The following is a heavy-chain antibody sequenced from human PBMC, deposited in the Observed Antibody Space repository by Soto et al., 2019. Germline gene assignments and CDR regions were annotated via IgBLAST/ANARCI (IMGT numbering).Heavy chain of an antibody. V-gene: IGHV3-7*01. D-gene: IGHD5-18*01. CDR3: ARGDTPMITGMDSFDI. J-gene: IGHJ3*02. CDR2: IKQDGTEK. Sequence: PGGSLRLSCAASGFTFSRYWINWGRQAPGKGLEWVANIKQDGTEKNYVDSVKGRFTISRDNAGNSLYLQMDSLRAEDTAVYFCARGDTPMITGMDSFDIWGQGTMVTVSS. CDR1: GFTFSRYW.